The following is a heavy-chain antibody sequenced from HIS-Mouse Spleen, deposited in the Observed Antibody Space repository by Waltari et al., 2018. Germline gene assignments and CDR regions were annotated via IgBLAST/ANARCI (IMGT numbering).Heavy chain of an antibody. J-gene: IGHJ5*02. D-gene: IGHD3-3*01. CDR3: ARSPYYDFWSGYSDNWFDP. CDR2: INYSGAT. V-gene: IGHV4-31*03. Sequence: QVQLQESGPGLVKPSQTLSLTCTVSGGSISSGGYYWSWIRQHPGKGLEWIGYINYSGATYNNPSLSSRVTISVDTSKNQFSLKLSSVTAADTAVYYCARSPYYDFWSGYSDNWFDPWGQGTLVTVAS. CDR1: GGSISSGGYY.